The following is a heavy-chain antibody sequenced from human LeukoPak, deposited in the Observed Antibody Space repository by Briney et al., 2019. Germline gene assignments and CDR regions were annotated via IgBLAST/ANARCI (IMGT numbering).Heavy chain of an antibody. CDR3: AKSYCSSTSCSWDYYYYGMDV. D-gene: IGHD2-2*01. CDR1: GFTFSSYA. V-gene: IGHV3-23*01. Sequence: GGSLRLSCAASGFTFSSYAMSWDRQAPGKGLEWVSAISGSGGSTYYADSVKGRFTISRDNSKNTLYLQMNSLRAEDTAVYYCAKSYCSSTSCSWDYYYYGMDVWGQGTTVTVSS. CDR2: ISGSGGST. J-gene: IGHJ6*02.